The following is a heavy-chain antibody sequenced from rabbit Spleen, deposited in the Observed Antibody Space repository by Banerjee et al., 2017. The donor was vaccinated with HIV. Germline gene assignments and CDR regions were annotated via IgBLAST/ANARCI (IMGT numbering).Heavy chain of an antibody. D-gene: IGHD4-1*01. CDR3: ARDLAGVIGWNFYL. CDR1: GVSFSDKDV. J-gene: IGHJ4*01. Sequence: QEQLVEYGGDLVKPGASLTLTCKASGVSFSDKDVMCWVRQAPGKGLEWIACIHASDRTYYANWAKGRFTISKTSSTTVTLQMTSLTAADTATYFCARDLAGVIGWNFYLWGPGTLVTVS. CDR2: IHASDRT. V-gene: IGHV1S45*01.